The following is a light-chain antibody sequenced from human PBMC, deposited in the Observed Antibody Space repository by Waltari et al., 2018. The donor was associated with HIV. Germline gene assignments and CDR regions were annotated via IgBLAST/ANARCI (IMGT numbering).Light chain of an antibody. Sequence: DVVMTPSPDSLAVSLGESAPITSKSTHSVFYRPNNKNYIAWYQQRPGQAPKLLISWASARESGVSDRFSGSGSGTNFTLTITSLKTEDVAIYFCQQYLSPPPTFGQGTKVQIK. J-gene: IGKJ1*01. CDR2: WAS. CDR1: HSVFYRPNNKNY. V-gene: IGKV4-1*01. CDR3: QQYLSPPPT.